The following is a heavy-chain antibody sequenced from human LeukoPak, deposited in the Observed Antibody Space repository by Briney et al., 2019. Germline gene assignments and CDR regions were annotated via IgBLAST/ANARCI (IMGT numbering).Heavy chain of an antibody. V-gene: IGHV3-23*01. Sequence: GGSLRLSCAASGFTFTIYAMSWVRQAPGKGLEWVSSITSDGSNTWYADSVKGRFTISRDNSKNTLYLQMNSLRAEDTAVYYCAKGIACSSTSCYHFDYWGQGTLVTVSS. CDR1: GFTFTIYA. CDR2: ITSDGSNT. D-gene: IGHD2-2*01. J-gene: IGHJ4*02. CDR3: AKGIACSSTSCYHFDY.